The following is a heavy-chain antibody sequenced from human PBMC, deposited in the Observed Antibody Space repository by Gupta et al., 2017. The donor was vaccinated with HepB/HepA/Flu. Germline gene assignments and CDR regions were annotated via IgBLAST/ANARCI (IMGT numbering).Heavy chain of an antibody. CDR3: GRWGPLYYYMDV. J-gene: IGHJ6*03. CDR2: ISAYNGRT. CDR1: GYTFRNYG. Sequence: QVQLVQSGAEVKNPGASVKLSCKAYGYTFRNYGFTWVRQAPGQGLEWIGWISAYNGRTDYAQKLQGRVSMTTDPPTTTAYMELRSLRSDDTAVYYCGRWGPLYYYMDVWGKGTTVTVSS. V-gene: IGHV1-18*01. D-gene: IGHD3-16*01.